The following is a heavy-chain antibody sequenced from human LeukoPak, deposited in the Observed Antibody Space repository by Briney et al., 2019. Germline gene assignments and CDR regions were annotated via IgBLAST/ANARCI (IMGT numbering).Heavy chain of an antibody. CDR1: GFTFSTYW. J-gene: IGHJ3*02. D-gene: IGHD1-26*01. CDR3: ARESTVGPIQTDALDI. CDR2: INSEETVA. V-gene: IGHV3-74*01. Sequence: GGSLRLSCAATGFTFSTYWMRWVRQAPGKWLALVSRINSEETVANYADSVRGRFTISRDNAKNTLYLQMNSLGAEDTAVYYCARESTVGPIQTDALDIWGQGTMVTVSS.